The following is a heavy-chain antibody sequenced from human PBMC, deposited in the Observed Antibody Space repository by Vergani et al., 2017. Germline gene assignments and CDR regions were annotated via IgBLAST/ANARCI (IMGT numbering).Heavy chain of an antibody. D-gene: IGHD3-22*01. Sequence: EVQLLESGGNLVQPGGSLRPSCAASGFTFTNFAMTWVRQAPGEGLEWASGISGSGGFTYYADSVKGRCTISRDNSKNTVFLQMNNLGAEDTAVYYCAKDNVPGYYDSSGYCYYWGQGTLVTVSS. J-gene: IGHJ4*02. CDR3: AKDNVPGYYDSSGYCYY. V-gene: IGHV3-23*01. CDR2: ISGSGGFT. CDR1: GFTFTNFA.